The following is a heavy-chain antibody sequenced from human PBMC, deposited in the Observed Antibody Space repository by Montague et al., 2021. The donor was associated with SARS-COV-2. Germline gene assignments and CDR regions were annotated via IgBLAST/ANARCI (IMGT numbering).Heavy chain of an antibody. J-gene: IGHJ4*02. V-gene: IGHV4-59*01. CDR1: GESMDHYY. Sequence: SETLSFTCSVSGESMDHYYWSWIRQPPGQEPETIGYISYSGTTGYNPSLRSRVSISIDMSNYQFSLQLTSLTSADTAVYYCARGQRGFPFWGQGKLVTVSS. CDR2: ISYSGTT. D-gene: IGHD5-12*01. CDR3: ARGQRGFPF.